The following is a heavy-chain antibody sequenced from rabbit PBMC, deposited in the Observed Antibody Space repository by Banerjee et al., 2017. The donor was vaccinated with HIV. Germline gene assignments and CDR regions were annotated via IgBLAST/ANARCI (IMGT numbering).Heavy chain of an antibody. CDR1: GFTLSSSDY. CDR2: IYAGSSGNT. CDR3: ARESLSAGYGSADL. V-gene: IGHV1S45*01. D-gene: IGHD7-1*01. J-gene: IGHJ4*01. Sequence: QEQLVESGGGLVQPEGSLTLTCKASGFTLSSSDYMCWVRQAPGKGLEWIGCIYAGSSGNTYYASWAKGRFTISKTSSTTVTLQMTSLTVADTATYFCARESLSAGYGSADLWGPGTLVTVS.